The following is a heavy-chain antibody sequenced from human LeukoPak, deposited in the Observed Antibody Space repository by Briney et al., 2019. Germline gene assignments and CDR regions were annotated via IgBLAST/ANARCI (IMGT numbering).Heavy chain of an antibody. CDR1: GGSISSGDYY. V-gene: IGHV4-30-4*08. J-gene: IGHJ3*02. CDR3: ARYYDSSGYYYDAFDI. Sequence: SETLSLTCTVSGGSISSGDYYWSWIRQPPGEGLEWIGYIYYSGSTYYNPSLKSRVTISVDTSKNQFSLKLSSVTAADTAVYYCARYYDSSGYYYDAFDIWGQGTMVTVSS. D-gene: IGHD3-22*01. CDR2: IYYSGST.